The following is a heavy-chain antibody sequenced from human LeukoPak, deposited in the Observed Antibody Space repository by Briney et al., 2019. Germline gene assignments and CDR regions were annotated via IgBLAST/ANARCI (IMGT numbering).Heavy chain of an antibody. CDR3: AREVIVDRSFDF. D-gene: IGHD6-6*01. CDR2: INPNNGGT. Sequence: ASVKVSCKASGYTFTCYHLHWVRQAPGQGLEWMGRINPNNGGTNYAQKFQGRVTMTRDSSITTAYMEVSRLRPDDTAVYYCAREVIVDRSFDFWGQGTLVTVSS. V-gene: IGHV1-2*06. CDR1: GYTFTCYH. J-gene: IGHJ4*02.